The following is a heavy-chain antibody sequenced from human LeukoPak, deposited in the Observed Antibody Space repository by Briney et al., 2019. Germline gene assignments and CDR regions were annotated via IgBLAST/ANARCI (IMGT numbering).Heavy chain of an antibody. J-gene: IGHJ3*02. V-gene: IGHV3-30*04. CDR2: ISYDGSNK. CDR1: GFTFSSYA. Sequence: GGSLRLSCAASGFTFSSYAMHWVRQAPGKGLEWVAVISYDGSNKYYAGSVKGRFTISRDNSKNTLYLQMNSLRAEDTAVYYCARDRGDGDAPDAFDIWGQGTMVTVSS. CDR3: ARDRGDGDAPDAFDI. D-gene: IGHD4-17*01.